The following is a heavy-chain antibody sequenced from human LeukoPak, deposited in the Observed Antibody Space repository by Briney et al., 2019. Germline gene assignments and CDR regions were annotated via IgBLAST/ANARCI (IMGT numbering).Heavy chain of an antibody. CDR3: ARGVEPLAANTLAY. J-gene: IGHJ4*02. D-gene: IGHD1-14*01. V-gene: IGHV3-53*01. Sequence: GGSLRLSCAASGFTVITNDMTWVRQAPGKGLEWVSVLYSDVNKKYADSVQGRFTISRDNSKNTLYLEMNSLSPDDTAVYYCARGVEPLAANTLAYWGQGTLGTVSS. CDR1: GFTVITND. CDR2: LYSDVNK.